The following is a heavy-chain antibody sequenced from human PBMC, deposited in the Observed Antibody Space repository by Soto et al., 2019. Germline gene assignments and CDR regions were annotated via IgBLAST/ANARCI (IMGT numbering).Heavy chain of an antibody. J-gene: IGHJ4*02. CDR2: IYYSGST. CDR3: ARVGYYDSSGDLTYFFDY. CDR1: GGSISSYY. V-gene: IGHV4-59*01. Sequence: PSETLSLTCTVSGGSISSYYWSWIRQPPGKGLEWIGYIYYSGSTNYNPSLKSRVTISVDTSKNQCSLKLSSVTAADTAVYYCARVGYYDSSGDLTYFFDYWGQGTLVTVSS. D-gene: IGHD3-22*01.